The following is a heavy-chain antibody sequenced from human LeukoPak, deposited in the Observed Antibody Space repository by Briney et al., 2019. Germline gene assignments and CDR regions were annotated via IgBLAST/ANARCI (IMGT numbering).Heavy chain of an antibody. CDR1: GGSISTYY. CDR3: ARDHYGSGSYKSYFDS. J-gene: IGHJ4*02. D-gene: IGHD3-10*01. CDR2: MYTSGST. Sequence: PSETLSLTCTVSGGSISTYYWSWLRQPAGKGLEWIGRMYTSGSTKYNPSIKSRVTISVDNSKNQFSLKLTSVTAADTAVYYCARDHYGSGSYKSYFDSWGQGTRVTVSS. V-gene: IGHV4-4*07.